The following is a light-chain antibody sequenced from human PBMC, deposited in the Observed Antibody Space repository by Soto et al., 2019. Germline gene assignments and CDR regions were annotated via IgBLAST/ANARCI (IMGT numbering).Light chain of an antibody. CDR2: EVS. CDR3: SSYAGSILYV. V-gene: IGLV2-8*01. Sequence: QSALTQPPSASGSPGQSVTISCTGTSSDVGGYNYVSWYQQHPGKAPKLMIYEVSKRPSGVPDRFSVSKSGNTASLTVSGLQAEDEADYYCSSYAGSILYVFGTGTKLTVL. CDR1: SSDVGGYNY. J-gene: IGLJ1*01.